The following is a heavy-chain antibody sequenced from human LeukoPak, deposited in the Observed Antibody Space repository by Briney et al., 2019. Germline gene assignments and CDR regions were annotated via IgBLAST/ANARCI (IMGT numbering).Heavy chain of an antibody. Sequence: GGSLRLSCAASGFTFTTYAMSWVRQAPGKGLEWVSYISNSGSTIYYADSVKGRFTISRDSAKNSLYLQMNSLRAEDTAMYYCARGHYGMDVWGQGTTVTVSS. CDR3: ARGHYGMDV. V-gene: IGHV3-11*01. CDR1: GFTFTTYA. CDR2: ISNSGSTI. J-gene: IGHJ6*02.